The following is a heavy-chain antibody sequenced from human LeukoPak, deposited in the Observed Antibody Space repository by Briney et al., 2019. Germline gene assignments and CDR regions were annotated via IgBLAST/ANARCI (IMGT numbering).Heavy chain of an antibody. CDR3: ARSESRIYDFWSGYYPR. D-gene: IGHD3-3*01. CDR1: GYTFTSYG. J-gene: IGHJ4*02. CDR2: IIPIFGTA. Sequence: ASVKVSCKASGYTFTSYGISWVRQAPGQGLEWMGGIIPIFGTANYAQKFQGRVTITADESTSTAYMELSSLRSEDTAVYYCARSESRIYDFWSGYYPRWGQGTLVTVSS. V-gene: IGHV1-69*13.